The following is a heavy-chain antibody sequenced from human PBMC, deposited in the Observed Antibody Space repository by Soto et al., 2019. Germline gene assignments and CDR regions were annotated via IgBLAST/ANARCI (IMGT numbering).Heavy chain of an antibody. CDR1: GFDFSSYA. Sequence: EVQLLESGGGLVQPGGSLRLSCAASGFDFSSYAMSWVRQAPGKGLEWVSAISGSGGSTFYADSVKGRFTISRDNSKNTLYLQMNSLRAEDTAVYYCAKDAYQRPNYFDYWGQGTLVTVSS. J-gene: IGHJ4*02. V-gene: IGHV3-23*01. CDR2: ISGSGGST. CDR3: AKDAYQRPNYFDY. D-gene: IGHD2-2*01.